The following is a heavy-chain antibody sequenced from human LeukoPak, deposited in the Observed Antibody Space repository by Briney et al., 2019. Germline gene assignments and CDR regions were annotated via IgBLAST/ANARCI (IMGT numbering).Heavy chain of an antibody. D-gene: IGHD4-17*01. J-gene: IGHJ6*03. CDR1: EFTFSSYA. V-gene: IGHV3-23*01. Sequence: GGSLRLSCVASEFTFSSYAVSWVRQAPGKGLEWVSFMSYNGGRVHYADSVKGRFTISRDKSRNTVYLQMNSLRAEDMAVYYCGKDQGNGDYYRNYYYMEVWGKGTTVIVSS. CDR3: GKDQGNGDYYRNYYYMEV. CDR2: MSYNGGRV.